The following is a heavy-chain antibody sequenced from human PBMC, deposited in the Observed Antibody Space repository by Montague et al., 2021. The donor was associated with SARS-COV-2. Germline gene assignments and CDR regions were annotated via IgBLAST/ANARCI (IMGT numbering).Heavy chain of an antibody. CDR1: GFSLSTGGVG. CDR3: PHQYYDYVWGSYRPDYFDY. J-gene: IGHJ4*02. D-gene: IGHD3-16*02. CDR2: IFWEEGK. V-gene: IGHV2-5*02. Sequence: PALVKPTQTLTLTCSFSGFSLSTGGVGVDWIRQSPGKGLERLGVIFWEEGKRSNPTLKPRLPISKGTSQNQVVITLTDMGPANTATYFCPHQYYDYVWGSYRPDYFDYWGRGTLVTVSS.